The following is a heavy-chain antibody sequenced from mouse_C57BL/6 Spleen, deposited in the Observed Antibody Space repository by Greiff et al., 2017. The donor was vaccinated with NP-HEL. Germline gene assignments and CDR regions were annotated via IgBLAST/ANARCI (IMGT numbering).Heavy chain of an antibody. J-gene: IGHJ2*01. D-gene: IGHD2-12*01. CDR3: ARPYYITTGYFDY. CDR2: IYPGSGNT. V-gene: IGHV1-66*01. CDR1: GYSFTSYY. Sequence: VMLVESGPELVKPGASVKISCKASGYSFTSYYIHWVKQRPGQGLEWIGWIYPGSGNTKYNEKFKGKATLTADTSSSTAYMQLSSLTSEDSAVYYCARPYYITTGYFDYWGQGTTLTVSS.